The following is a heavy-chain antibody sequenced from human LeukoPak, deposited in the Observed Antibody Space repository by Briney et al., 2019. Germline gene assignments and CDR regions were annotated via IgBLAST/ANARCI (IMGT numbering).Heavy chain of an antibody. D-gene: IGHD2-15*01. Sequence: GGSLRLSCAASGFTFSSYGMHWVRRAPGKGLEWVAVISYDGSNKYYADSVKGRFTISRDNSKNTLYLQMNSLRAEDTAVYYCATLVDWGQGTLVTVFS. CDR3: ATLVD. CDR1: GFTFSSYG. CDR2: ISYDGSNK. V-gene: IGHV3-30*03. J-gene: IGHJ4*02.